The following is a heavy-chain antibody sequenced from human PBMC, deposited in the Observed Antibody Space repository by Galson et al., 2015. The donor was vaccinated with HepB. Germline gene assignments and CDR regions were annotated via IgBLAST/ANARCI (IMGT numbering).Heavy chain of an antibody. J-gene: IGHJ1*01. Sequence: SVRLSCAASGFTFSSYAMSWVRQAPGKGLEWVSAISGSGGSTYYADSVKGRFTISRDNSKNTLYLQMNSLRAEDTAVYYCAKGASGSYAAEYFQHWGQGTLVTVSS. D-gene: IGHD1-26*01. CDR1: GFTFSSYA. CDR3: AKGASGSYAAEYFQH. V-gene: IGHV3-23*01. CDR2: ISGSGGST.